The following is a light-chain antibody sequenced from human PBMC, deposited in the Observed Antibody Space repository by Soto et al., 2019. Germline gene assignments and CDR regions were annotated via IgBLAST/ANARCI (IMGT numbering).Light chain of an antibody. J-gene: IGKJ3*01. CDR3: LHLNSYSPDT. CDR2: AAS. CDR1: QGISSY. V-gene: IGKV1-9*01. Sequence: DIQLTQSPSFLSASVGDRVTITCRASQGISSYLAWYQQKPGKAPKLLIFAASTLQNGVPSRFSGSGSGTEFPLTISSLQPEDFATYYCLHLNSYSPDTFGPGNKVDIK.